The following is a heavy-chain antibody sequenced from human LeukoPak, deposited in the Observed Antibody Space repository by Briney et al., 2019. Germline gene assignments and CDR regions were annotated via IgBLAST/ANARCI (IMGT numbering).Heavy chain of an antibody. D-gene: IGHD6-19*01. J-gene: IGHJ5*02. CDR1: GFTFSIYE. CDR2: ISSSGSTI. V-gene: IGHV3-48*03. Sequence: GGSLRLSCAASGFTFSIYEMNWVRQAPGKGLEWDSYISSSGSTIYYVDSVKGRFTISRDNAKNSLYLQMNSLRAEDTAVYYCARDAASIAVAGTDWFDPWGQGTLVTVSS. CDR3: ARDAASIAVAGTDWFDP.